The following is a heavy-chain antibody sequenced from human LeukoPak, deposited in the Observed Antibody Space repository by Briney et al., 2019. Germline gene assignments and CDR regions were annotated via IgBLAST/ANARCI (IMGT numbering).Heavy chain of an antibody. CDR2: IYTSGST. J-gene: IGHJ3*02. Sequence: SETLSLTCTVSGGSISSYYWSWIRQPAGKGLEWIGCIYTSGSTNYNPSLKSRVTMSVDTSKNQFSLKLSSVTAADTAVYYCARDRYYYDSSGYYRTKVDAFDIWGQGTMVTVSS. CDR1: GGSISSYY. V-gene: IGHV4-4*07. D-gene: IGHD3-22*01. CDR3: ARDRYYYDSSGYYRTKVDAFDI.